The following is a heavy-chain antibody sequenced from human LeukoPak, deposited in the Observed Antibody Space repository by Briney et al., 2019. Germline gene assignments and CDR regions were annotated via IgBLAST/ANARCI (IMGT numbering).Heavy chain of an antibody. CDR1: GFTFSSYE. CDR2: ISSSGTSI. J-gene: IGHJ4*02. CDR3: AKNSLSSRLRYFDY. D-gene: IGHD4-17*01. Sequence: PGGSLRLSCAASGFTFSSYEMNWVRQAPGKGLEWVAYISSSGTSIYYADSVKGRFTISRDNAKNSLCLQMNSLRAEDTAVYYCAKNSLSSRLRYFDYWGQGTLVTVSS. V-gene: IGHV3-48*03.